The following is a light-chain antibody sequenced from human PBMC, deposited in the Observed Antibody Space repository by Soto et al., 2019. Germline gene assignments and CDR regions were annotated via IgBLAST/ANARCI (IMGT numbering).Light chain of an antibody. V-gene: IGKV3-15*01. CDR1: ESVRNN. Sequence: IVMTQSPDTLSVSPGDRATLTCRASESVRNNLAWYQRRPGQAPRLLIYGASTRATGIPARFSGSGSGTEFTLTISCLQSEDFAVYYCQQYVNWPPWTFGQGTKVEIK. CDR3: QQYVNWPPWT. J-gene: IGKJ1*01. CDR2: GAS.